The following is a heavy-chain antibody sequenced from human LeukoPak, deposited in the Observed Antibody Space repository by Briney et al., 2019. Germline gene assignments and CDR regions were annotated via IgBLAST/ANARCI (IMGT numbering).Heavy chain of an antibody. CDR2: INHSGST. CDR3: ASLSGYYDY. Sequence: SETLSLTCAVYGGSFSGYYWSWIRQPPGKGLEWIGEINHSGSTNYNPSLKGRVTISVDTSKNQFSLKLSSVTAADTAVYYCASLSGYYDYWGQGTLVTVSS. J-gene: IGHJ4*02. D-gene: IGHD3-22*01. V-gene: IGHV4-34*01. CDR1: GGSFSGYY.